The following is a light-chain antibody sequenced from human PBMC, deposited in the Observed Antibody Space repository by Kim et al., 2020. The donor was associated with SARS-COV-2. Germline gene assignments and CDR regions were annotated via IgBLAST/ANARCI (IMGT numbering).Light chain of an antibody. CDR1: RLGNKY. J-gene: IGLJ2*01. V-gene: IGLV3-1*01. Sequence: YELTQPPSVSVSPGQTASITCSGDRLGNKYVCWYQKKSGQSPVVVMYQDERRPSGIPERFSGSNSGTTATLTISGTQAMDEADYYCQVWESTTTVFGGG. CDR2: QDE. CDR3: QVWESTTTV.